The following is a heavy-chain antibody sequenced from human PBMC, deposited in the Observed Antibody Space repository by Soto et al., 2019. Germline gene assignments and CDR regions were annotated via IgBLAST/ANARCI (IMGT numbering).Heavy chain of an antibody. CDR3: ARGTLTSYFEY. V-gene: IGHV4-59*01. CDR1: GGSIRRCY. J-gene: IGHJ4*02. CDR2: FYYSGSN. Sequence: SETLPLRCTVSGGSIRRCYRSWFRQPPGKGLEWIGYFYYSGSNNYNPSLKSRVTISVDTSKNQFSLTLSSVTAADTAVYYCARGTLTSYFEYWGQASLVTVS.